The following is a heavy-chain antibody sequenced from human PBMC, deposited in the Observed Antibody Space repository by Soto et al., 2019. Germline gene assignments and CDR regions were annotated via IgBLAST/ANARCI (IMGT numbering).Heavy chain of an antibody. J-gene: IGHJ1*01. CDR1: GFTFTSSA. CDR2: IVDGSGNT. V-gene: IGHV1-58*02. CDR3: AAISYSSSCCAEYFQH. D-gene: IGHD6-13*01. Sequence: ASVKVSCKASGFTFTSSAMQWVRQARGQRLEWIGWIVDGSGNTNYAQKFQGRVTITNDMSTRTAHMELSSLRSEDTAVYYCAAISYSSSCCAEYFQHWGQGTLVTVSS.